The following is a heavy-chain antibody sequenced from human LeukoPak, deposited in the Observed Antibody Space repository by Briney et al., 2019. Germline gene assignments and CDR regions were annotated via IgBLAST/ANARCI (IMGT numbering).Heavy chain of an antibody. J-gene: IGHJ5*02. CDR1: GGSFSGYY. CDR3: ARPLMYYYGSESYFRFDP. Sequence: PSETLSLTCTVYGGSFSGYYWNWIRQPPGKGLEWIGEISHSGSTNYNPSLKSRVTISVDTSKNQFSLKMTSVTAADTAVYYCARPLMYYYGSESYFRFDPWGQGTLVTVSS. D-gene: IGHD3-10*01. CDR2: ISHSGST. V-gene: IGHV4-34*01.